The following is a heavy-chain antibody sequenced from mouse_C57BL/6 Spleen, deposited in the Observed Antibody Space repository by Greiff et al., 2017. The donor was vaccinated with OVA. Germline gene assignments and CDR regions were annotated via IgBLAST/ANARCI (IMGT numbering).Heavy chain of an antibody. Sequence: EVNLVESGGGLVQPGGSLKLSCAASGFTFSDYYMYWVRQTPEKRLEWVAYISNGGGSTYYPDTVKGRFTISRDNAKNTLYLQMSRLKSEDTAMYYCARQYSKDWYFDVWGTGTTVTVSS. D-gene: IGHD2-5*01. J-gene: IGHJ1*03. CDR3: ARQYSKDWYFDV. V-gene: IGHV5-12*01. CDR1: GFTFSDYY. CDR2: ISNGGGST.